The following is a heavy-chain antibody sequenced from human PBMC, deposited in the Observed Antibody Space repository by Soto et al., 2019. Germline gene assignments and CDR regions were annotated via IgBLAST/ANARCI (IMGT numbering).Heavy chain of an antibody. D-gene: IGHD4-4*01. CDR2: VQNSGNT. CDR3: AGDEHHSIWAYF. Sequence: PSETLSLTCTVSGGSISSFYWSWIRQPPGKGLEWIGYVQNSGNTKYNPSLKSRVTMSVDTSKNQFSLKLRSVTAADTARYYCAGDEHHSIWAYFWGHGTLVTVSS. J-gene: IGHJ4*01. CDR1: GGSISSFY. V-gene: IGHV4-59*01.